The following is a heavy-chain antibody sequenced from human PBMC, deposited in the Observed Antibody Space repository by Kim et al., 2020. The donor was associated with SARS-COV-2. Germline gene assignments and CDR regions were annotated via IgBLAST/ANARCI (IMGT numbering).Heavy chain of an antibody. D-gene: IGHD3-22*01. Sequence: LKSRVTISVDTSKNQFSLKLSSVTAADTAVYYWAGGEVGYYGSSGSFDYWGQGTLVTVSS. CDR3: AGGEVGYYGSSGSFDY. V-gene: IGHV4-59*09. J-gene: IGHJ4*02.